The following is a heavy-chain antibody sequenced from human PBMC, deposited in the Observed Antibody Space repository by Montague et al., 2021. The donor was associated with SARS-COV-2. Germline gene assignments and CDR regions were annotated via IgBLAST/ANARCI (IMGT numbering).Heavy chain of an antibody. CDR3: ARADEDYYYDSSGFLY. Sequence: SLRLSCAASGFIFSSYEMNWVRQAPGKGLEWVSYISNSGDTKYYADSVEGRFTISRDNAKNSLYLQMSSLRAEDTAVYYCARADEDYYYDSSGFLYWGQGILVTVSS. CDR1: GFIFSSYE. CDR2: ISNSGDTK. J-gene: IGHJ4*02. V-gene: IGHV3-48*03. D-gene: IGHD3-22*01.